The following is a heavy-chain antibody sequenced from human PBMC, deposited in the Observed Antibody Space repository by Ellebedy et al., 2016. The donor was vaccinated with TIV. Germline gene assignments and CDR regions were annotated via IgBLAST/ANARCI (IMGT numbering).Heavy chain of an antibody. CDR3: ARDRDGSSSSDFQH. V-gene: IGHV1-18*04. CDR2: IGTYEGNT. D-gene: IGHD6-6*01. Sequence: AASVKVSCQASGYTFTTYGITWVRQAPGQGPEWMGWIGTYEGNTKYAQKLQGRVTMTRDTSTSTAYMELRSRRSDDTAGYYCARDRDGSSSSDFQHWGPGTLVTVSS. J-gene: IGHJ1*01. CDR1: GYTFTTYG.